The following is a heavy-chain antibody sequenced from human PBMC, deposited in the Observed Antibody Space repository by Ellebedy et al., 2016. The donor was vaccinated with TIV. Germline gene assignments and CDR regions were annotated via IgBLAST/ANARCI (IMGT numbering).Heavy chain of an antibody. CDR2: IGGDGRNT. Sequence: GESLKISCAASGFTFGSFAMHWVRQAPGKGLEWLSVIGGDGRNTYHADSVKGRFTLTRDNSKKTLYLEMNRLRTEDTAVYYCAKGSSPGFTYDRVGFEYWGQGTLVTVSS. V-gene: IGHV3-23*01. D-gene: IGHD3-22*01. CDR1: GFTFGSFA. J-gene: IGHJ4*02. CDR3: AKGSSPGFTYDRVGFEY.